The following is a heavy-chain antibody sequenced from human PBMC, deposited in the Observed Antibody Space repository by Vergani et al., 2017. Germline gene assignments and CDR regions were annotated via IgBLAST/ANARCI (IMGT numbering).Heavy chain of an antibody. D-gene: IGHD4-11*01. J-gene: IGHJ6*03. Sequence: QVQLQQWGAGLLKPSETLSLTCAVYGGSFSGYYWSWIRQPPGKGLEWIGEINHSGSINYNPSLKSRVTISVDTAKNQFSLKVSSVTAADTAVYYCARGRPYSNPMPYYYYMDVWGKGTTVTVSS. V-gene: IGHV4-34*01. CDR1: GGSFSGYY. CDR3: ARGRPYSNPMPYYYYMDV. CDR2: INHSGSI.